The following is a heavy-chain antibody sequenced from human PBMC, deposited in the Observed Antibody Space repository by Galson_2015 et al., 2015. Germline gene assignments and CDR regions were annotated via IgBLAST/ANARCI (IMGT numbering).Heavy chain of an antibody. D-gene: IGHD2-15*01. CDR3: ARGGGVGGTGIDY. CDR1: GFSLSTRGMR. CDR2: IDWDDDK. J-gene: IGHJ4*02. Sequence: PALVKPTQTLTLTCTFSGFSLSTRGMRVSWIRQPPGKALEWLARIDWDDDKFYSTSLKTRLTISKDTSKNQVVLTMTNMDPVDTATYYCARGGGVGGTGIDYWGQGTLVTVSS. V-gene: IGHV2-70*04.